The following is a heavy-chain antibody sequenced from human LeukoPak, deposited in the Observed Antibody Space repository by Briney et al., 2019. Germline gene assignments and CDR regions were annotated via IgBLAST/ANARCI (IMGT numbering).Heavy chain of an antibody. Sequence: GGSLRLSCAASGFTFSNHWMNWVRQAPGKGLECVANIKQDGSEKYYVDSVKGRFTISRDNAKNSLYLQTNSLKAEDTAVYYCAKGRGVDYWGQGTLVTVSS. CDR1: GFTFSNHW. V-gene: IGHV3-7*01. CDR3: AKGRGVDY. D-gene: IGHD3-10*01. CDR2: IKQDGSEK. J-gene: IGHJ4*02.